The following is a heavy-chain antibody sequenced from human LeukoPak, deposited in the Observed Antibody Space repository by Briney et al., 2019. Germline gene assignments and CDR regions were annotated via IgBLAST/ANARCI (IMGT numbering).Heavy chain of an antibody. D-gene: IGHD5-18*01. Sequence: GGSLRLSCAASGFTFSSYSMNWVRQAPGKGLEWVSYISSSSSTIYYADSVKGRFTISRDNAKDSLYLQMNSLRAEDTAVYYCARTGYSYDYYYGMDVWGQGTTVTVSS. CDR2: ISSSSSTI. J-gene: IGHJ6*02. V-gene: IGHV3-48*01. CDR1: GFTFSSYS. CDR3: ARTGYSYDYYYGMDV.